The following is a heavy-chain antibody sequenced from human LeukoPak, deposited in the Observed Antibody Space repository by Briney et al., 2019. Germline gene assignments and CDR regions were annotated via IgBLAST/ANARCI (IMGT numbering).Heavy chain of an antibody. CDR3: ALDGGWVRFDY. CDR2: IKEDGSVK. V-gene: IGHV3-7*01. D-gene: IGHD3/OR15-3a*01. CDR1: VFSFGGSW. Sequence: PGGSLRFSCAASVFSFGGSWMTWVRPAPGKGVVWLANIKEDGSVKNSEDSVKGRFTISRENAKNTLYLPIHSRRAHATAACYCALDGGWVRFDYWGQGTLVTVSS. J-gene: IGHJ4*02.